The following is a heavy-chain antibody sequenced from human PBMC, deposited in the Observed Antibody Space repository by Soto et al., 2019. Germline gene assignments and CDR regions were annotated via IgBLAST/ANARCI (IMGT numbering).Heavy chain of an antibody. CDR1: GGSISSYY. V-gene: IGHV4-59*01. D-gene: IGHD3-3*01. Sequence: SETLSLTCTVSGGSISSYYWSWIRQPPGKGLEWIGYIYYSGSTNYNPSLKSRVTISVDTSKNQFSLKLSSVTAADTAVYYCARTYGFWSGPIEGESYYFDYWGQGTLVPVSS. CDR3: ARTYGFWSGPIEGESYYFDY. CDR2: IYYSGST. J-gene: IGHJ4*02.